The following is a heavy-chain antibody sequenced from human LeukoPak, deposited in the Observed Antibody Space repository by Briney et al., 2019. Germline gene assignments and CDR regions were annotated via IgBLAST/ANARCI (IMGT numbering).Heavy chain of an antibody. CDR1: GFTFSSYA. CDR2: ISGSGGST. Sequence: PGGSLRLSCAASGFTFSSYAISWVRQAPGKGLEWVSAISGSGGSTYYADSVKGRFTISRDNSKNTLYLQKNSLRAEDTAVYYCAKDPGRYDSKYFDYWGQGTLVTASS. D-gene: IGHD3-9*01. CDR3: AKDPGRYDSKYFDY. J-gene: IGHJ4*02. V-gene: IGHV3-23*01.